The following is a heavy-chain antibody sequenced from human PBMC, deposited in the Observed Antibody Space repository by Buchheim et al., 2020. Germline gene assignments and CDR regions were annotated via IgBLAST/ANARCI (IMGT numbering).Heavy chain of an antibody. CDR3: ARTWVGSMGSFDS. CDR2: IDPSIRRGGSA. J-gene: IGHJ4*02. D-gene: IGHD1-26*01. Sequence: QVQLVQSGAEVKKPGASVKVSCKASGYSFTSYHIHWVRQAPGQGLEWVGMIDPSIRRGGSATYARKFQGRVTMARLKYTSTVYMELSRLTSDDTAMYFCARTWVGSMGSFDSWGQGAL. CDR1: GYSFTSYH. V-gene: IGHV1-46*03.